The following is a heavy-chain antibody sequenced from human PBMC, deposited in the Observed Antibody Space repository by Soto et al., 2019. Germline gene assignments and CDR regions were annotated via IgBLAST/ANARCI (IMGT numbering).Heavy chain of an antibody. D-gene: IGHD3-9*01. J-gene: IGHJ4*02. CDR3: ARWDYDILTGYQWDYFDH. V-gene: IGHV4-39*02. CDR1: GGSINNSDYC. CDR2: IYYSGDT. Sequence: SETLSLTCTVSGGSINNSDYCWGWIRQPPGKGLEWMASIYYSGDTYYKPSLKSRVTISVDTSRNHFVLKLSSVTAADTAVYYCARWDYDILTGYQWDYFDHWGQGTLVTVSS.